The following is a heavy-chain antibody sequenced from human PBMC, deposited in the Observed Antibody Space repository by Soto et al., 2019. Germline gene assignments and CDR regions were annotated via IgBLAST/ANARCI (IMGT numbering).Heavy chain of an antibody. J-gene: IGHJ4*02. CDR1: GFDFSDTW. CDR2: IKRKTEGGTT. CDR3: TTDLSSSSAWATDY. Sequence: EVQLVESGGDIVNPGGSLRLSCAASGFDFSDTWMNWVCQTPDKGLEWVARIKRKTEGGTTNYAAPVKGRLTLLRDDSKQMIFLQMDNLKREDTGLYYCTTDLSSSSAWATDYWGQGTRVTVSS. V-gene: IGHV3-15*07. D-gene: IGHD6-19*01.